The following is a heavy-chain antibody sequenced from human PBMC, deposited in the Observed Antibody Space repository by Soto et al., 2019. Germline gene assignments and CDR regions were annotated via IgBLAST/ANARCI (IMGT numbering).Heavy chain of an antibody. J-gene: IGHJ4*02. CDR3: ARGEVFGVPRPFGY. CDR2: INHSGST. D-gene: IGHD3-3*01. V-gene: IGHV4-34*01. CDR1: GGSFSGYY. Sequence: SETLPLTCAVYGGSFSGYYWSWIRQPPGKGLEWIGEINHSGSTNYNPSLKSRVTISVDTSKNQSSLKLSSVTAVDTAVYYCARGEVFGVPRPFGYWGQGTLVTVSS.